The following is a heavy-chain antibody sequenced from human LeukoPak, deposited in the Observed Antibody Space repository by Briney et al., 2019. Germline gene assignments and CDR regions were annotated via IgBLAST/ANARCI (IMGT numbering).Heavy chain of an antibody. CDR2: IYTSGST. D-gene: IGHD3-22*01. Sequence: SQTLSLTCTGSGGSISSGSYYWSWIRQPAGKGLEWIGRIYTSGSTNYNPSLKSRVTISVDTSKNQFSLKLSSVTAADTAVYYCAREVWSSGFVGSDYWGQGTLVTVSS. CDR1: GGSISSGSYY. V-gene: IGHV4-61*02. CDR3: AREVWSSGFVGSDY. J-gene: IGHJ4*02.